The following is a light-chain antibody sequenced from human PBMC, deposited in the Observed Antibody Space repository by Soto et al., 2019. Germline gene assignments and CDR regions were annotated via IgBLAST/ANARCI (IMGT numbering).Light chain of an antibody. CDR2: GAF. Sequence: EIVLTQSPGTLSLSPGEGATLSFSASQSVSSSYLAWYQQKPGQAPRLLIYGAFNRATGIPDRFSGSGSGTDFTLTFSRLEPEDFAVYYCQQYGDSPATFGPGTKVAIK. V-gene: IGKV3-20*01. J-gene: IGKJ3*01. CDR1: QSVSSSY. CDR3: QQYGDSPAT.